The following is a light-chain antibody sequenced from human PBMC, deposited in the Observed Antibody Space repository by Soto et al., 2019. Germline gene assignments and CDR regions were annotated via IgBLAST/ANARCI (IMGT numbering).Light chain of an antibody. Sequence: EIVLTQSPATLSLSPGERATLSCRASQSVSSYLAWYQQKPGQAPRLLIYGASTRATGIPARFSGSGSGTEFILTISSLQSEDFAGYHCQQYNKWPLTFGQGTRLEI. V-gene: IGKV3-15*01. CDR1: QSVSSY. J-gene: IGKJ5*01. CDR3: QQYNKWPLT. CDR2: GAS.